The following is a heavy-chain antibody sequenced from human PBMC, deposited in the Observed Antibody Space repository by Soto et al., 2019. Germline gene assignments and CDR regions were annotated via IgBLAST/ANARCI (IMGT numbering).Heavy chain of an antibody. CDR2: IYSGGST. J-gene: IGHJ1*01. CDR1: GFTVSSNY. CDR3: ARDRVESGYPEYFQH. D-gene: IGHD3-22*01. V-gene: IGHV3-53*01. Sequence: EVQLVESGRGLIQPGGSLRLSCAASGFTVSSNYMSWVRQAPGKGLEWVSVIYSGGSTYYADSVKGRFTISRDNSKNTLYLQMNSLRAEDTAVYYSARDRVESGYPEYFQHWGQGTLVTVSS.